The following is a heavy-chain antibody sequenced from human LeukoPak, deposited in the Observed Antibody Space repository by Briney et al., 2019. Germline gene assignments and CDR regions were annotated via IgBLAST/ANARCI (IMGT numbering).Heavy chain of an antibody. CDR2: ITSSGTST. CDR3: ARDVGATTSATFDL. CDR1: GFTFSDYY. J-gene: IGHJ3*01. Sequence: PGGSLRLSCDASGFTFSDYYMTLIRQAPGKALEWISYITSSGTSTYYPVYVRGRFTISRDNARNSVYLQMKYLRADDTAVYYCARDVGATTSATFDLWGQGTMVTVSS. D-gene: IGHD1-26*01. V-gene: IGHV3-11*01.